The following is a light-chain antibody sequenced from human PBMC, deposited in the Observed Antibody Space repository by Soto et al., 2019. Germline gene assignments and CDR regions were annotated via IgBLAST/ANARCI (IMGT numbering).Light chain of an antibody. V-gene: IGKV3-20*01. J-gene: IGKJ5*01. Sequence: EIVVTLSPGTLSLPPGERATLSCRASQSVSSIYLAWYHQKPGQAPRLLLYGASTRATGIPDRFSGSGSGTDSTLTIIRLEPEDSTAYYCQLSAILPITFAQGARLEIK. CDR3: QLSAILPIT. CDR1: QSVSSIY. CDR2: GAS.